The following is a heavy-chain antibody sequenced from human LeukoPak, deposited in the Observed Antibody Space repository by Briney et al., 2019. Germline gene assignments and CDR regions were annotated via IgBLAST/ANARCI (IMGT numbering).Heavy chain of an antibody. CDR3: ARGMYSESYYRSTRVVY. Sequence: ASVKVSCKASGYTFTSYAMNWVRQAPGQGLEWMGWINTNTGNPTYAQGFTGRFVFSLDTSVSTAYLQISSLKAEDTAVYYCARGMYSESYYRSTRVVYWGQGTLVTVSS. D-gene: IGHD1-26*01. CDR1: GYTFTSYA. CDR2: INTNTGNP. V-gene: IGHV7-4-1*02. J-gene: IGHJ4*02.